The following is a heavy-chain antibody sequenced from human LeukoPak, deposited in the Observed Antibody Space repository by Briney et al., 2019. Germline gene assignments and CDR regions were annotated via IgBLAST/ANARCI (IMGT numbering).Heavy chain of an antibody. CDR3: ARDKVGAYYFDY. D-gene: IGHD1-26*01. Sequence: PGGSLRLSCAASGFAFSSYAMHWVRQAPGKGLEWVAVISYDGSNKYYADSVKGRFTISRDNSKNTLYLQMNSLRAEDTAVYYCARDKVGAYYFDYWGQGTLVTVSS. J-gene: IGHJ4*02. V-gene: IGHV3-30-3*01. CDR2: ISYDGSNK. CDR1: GFAFSSYA.